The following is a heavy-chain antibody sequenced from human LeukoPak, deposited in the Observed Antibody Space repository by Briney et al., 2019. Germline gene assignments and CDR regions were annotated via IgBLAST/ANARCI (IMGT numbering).Heavy chain of an antibody. D-gene: IGHD4-17*01. CDR3: ARDGDYGDYVPYY. Sequence: GASVKVSCKASGGTFSSYAISWVRQAPGQGLEWMGGIIPIFGTANYAQKFQGRVTITADKSTSTAYMELSSLRSEDTAVYYCARDGDYGDYVPYYWGQGTLVTVSS. CDR2: IIPIFGTA. V-gene: IGHV1-69*06. CDR1: GGTFSSYA. J-gene: IGHJ4*02.